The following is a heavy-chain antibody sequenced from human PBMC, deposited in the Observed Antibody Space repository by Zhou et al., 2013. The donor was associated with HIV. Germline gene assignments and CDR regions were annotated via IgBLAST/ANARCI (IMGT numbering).Heavy chain of an antibody. J-gene: IGHJ1*01. CDR3: ARDRNSDWTHGEFQH. CDR1: GTTFRTYA. CDR2: IIPMFGTP. V-gene: IGHV1-69*12. Sequence: QVQLVQSGAEVKTPGSSVKVSCKASGTTFRTYALSWVRQAPGQGLEWMGGIIPMFGTPFYAQKFQGRVTITADESTSTAYMELSSLSSEDTALYYCARDRNSDWTHGEFQHWGQGTLVSVSS. D-gene: IGHD6-19*01.